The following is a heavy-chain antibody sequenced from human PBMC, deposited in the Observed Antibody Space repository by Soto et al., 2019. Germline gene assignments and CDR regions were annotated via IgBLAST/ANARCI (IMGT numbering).Heavy chain of an antibody. V-gene: IGHV4-39*01. CDR3: ARQGEHSSSYFFDS. Sequence: QLQLQESGPGLVKPSETLSLTCTVSGDSIDTSSYCWGWIRQPPGKGLEWIGSVCYRGTTYYNPSLKSRLTRSVDTSKRKFSLKLSSVTAADTAVFYCARQGEHSSSYFFDSWGQGTLVTVSS. CDR2: VCYRGTT. D-gene: IGHD6-6*01. CDR1: GDSIDTSSYC. J-gene: IGHJ4*02.